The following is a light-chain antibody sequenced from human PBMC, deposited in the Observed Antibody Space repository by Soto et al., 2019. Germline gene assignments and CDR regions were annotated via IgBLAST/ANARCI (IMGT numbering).Light chain of an antibody. J-gene: IGLJ3*02. Sequence: QSALTQPPSASGSPGQSVTISCTGTSSDVGAYNYVSWYQQHPGKAPKLMIYEVTKRPSGVPDRFPGSKSGNTASLTVSGLQAEDEADYYCSSYADSISVLFGGGTQLTVL. V-gene: IGLV2-8*01. CDR1: SSDVGAYNY. CDR2: EVT. CDR3: SSYADSISVL.